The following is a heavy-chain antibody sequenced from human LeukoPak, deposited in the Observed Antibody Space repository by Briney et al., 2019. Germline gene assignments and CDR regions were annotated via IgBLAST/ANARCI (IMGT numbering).Heavy chain of an antibody. D-gene: IGHD3-16*02. Sequence: GGSLRLSCAASGFTFSSYGMHWVRQAPGKGLEWVSGINWNGGSTGYADSVKGRFTISRDNAKNSLYLQMNSLRAEDTALYYCARVLPYDYVWGSYRNIKYYFDYWGQGTLVTVSS. CDR1: GFTFSSYG. J-gene: IGHJ4*02. CDR2: INWNGGST. V-gene: IGHV3-20*04. CDR3: ARVLPYDYVWGSYRNIKYYFDY.